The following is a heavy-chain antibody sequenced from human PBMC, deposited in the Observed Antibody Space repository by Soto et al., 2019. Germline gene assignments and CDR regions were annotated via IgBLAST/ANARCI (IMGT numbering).Heavy chain of an antibody. CDR1: GFSISNFW. D-gene: IGHD3-22*01. V-gene: IGHV3-7*01. CDR2: IKQDGSEK. Sequence: PGGSLRLSCAASGFSISNFWMSWVRQAPGKGLEWVANIKQDGSEKYYVDSVKGRFTISRDNAKNSLYLQMNSLRAEDTAMYYCTSSFYYDTSGYDWGQGTLVTVLL. CDR3: TSSFYYDTSGYD. J-gene: IGHJ4*02.